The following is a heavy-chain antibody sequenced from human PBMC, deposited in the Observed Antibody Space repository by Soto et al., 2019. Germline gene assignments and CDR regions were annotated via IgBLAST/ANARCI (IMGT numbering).Heavy chain of an antibody. V-gene: IGHV3-9*01. CDR2: ISWNSGSI. CDR3: AKDTAGYDFWSGYGFDI. Sequence: EVQLVESGGGLVQPGRSLRLSCAASGFTFGDYAMHWVRQAPGKGLEWVSGISWNSGSIGYADSVKGRFTISRDNAKNSLYLQMNSLRAEDTALYYCAKDTAGYDFWSGYGFDIWGQGTMVTVSS. D-gene: IGHD3-3*01. CDR1: GFTFGDYA. J-gene: IGHJ3*02.